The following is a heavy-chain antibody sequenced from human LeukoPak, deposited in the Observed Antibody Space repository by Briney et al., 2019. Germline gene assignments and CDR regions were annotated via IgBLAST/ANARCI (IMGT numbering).Heavy chain of an antibody. CDR1: GGTFSSYA. J-gene: IGHJ4*02. D-gene: IGHD3-10*01. CDR3: ARVGDYGSGSYFFDY. V-gene: IGHV1-69*01. CDR2: IIPIFGTA. Sequence: SVKVSCKVSGGTFSSYAISWVRQAPGQGLEWMGGIIPIFGTANYAQKSQGRVTITADESTSTAYMELSSLRSEDTAVYYCARVGDYGSGSYFFDYWAREPWSPSPQ.